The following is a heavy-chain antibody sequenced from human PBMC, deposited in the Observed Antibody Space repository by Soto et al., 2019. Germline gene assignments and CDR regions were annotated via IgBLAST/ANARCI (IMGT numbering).Heavy chain of an antibody. Sequence: QVQLQESGPELVSPSGTLPLTCPVPGAPSTSNYCWPWVRQPPGKGLEWIAEIYYSGGTSYNPSLKSRVTISVDKSKNQFSLNLTSVTAADTAMYYCARDTGWGLGCWGQGTLVTVSS. CDR3: ARDTGWGLGC. J-gene: IGHJ4*02. D-gene: IGHD6-19*01. V-gene: IGHV4-4*02. CDR2: IYYSGGT. CDR1: GAPSTSNYC.